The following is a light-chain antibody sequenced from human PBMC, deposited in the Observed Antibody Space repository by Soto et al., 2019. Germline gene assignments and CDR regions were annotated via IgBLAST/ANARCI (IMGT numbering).Light chain of an antibody. J-gene: IGKJ2*02. V-gene: IGKV1-39*01. CDR2: AAS. CDR3: QQSYSTPPST. Sequence: DIQMTQSPSSLSASVGDRVTITCRASQSLSSHLNWYQQKPGKAPKLLIYAASSLQSGVPSRFSGSGSGTDFTLTISSLQPEDFATYYCQQSYSTPPSTFGQGTKLEIK. CDR1: QSLSSH.